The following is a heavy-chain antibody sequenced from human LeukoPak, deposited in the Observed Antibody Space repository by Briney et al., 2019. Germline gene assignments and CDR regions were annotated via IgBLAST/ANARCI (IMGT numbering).Heavy chain of an antibody. CDR3: ARGLPPVSLWFGELYMGECYFDY. CDR2: IYYSGIT. V-gene: IGHV4-31*03. CDR1: VGSISSGGYY. Sequence: PSETLSLTCTVSVGSISSGGYYWSWIRQHPGKGLEWIGNIYYSGITYYNPSLKSRVTISIDTSNRQFSLKLSSVTAADTAVYYCARGLPPVSLWFGELYMGECYFDYWGQGTLVTVSS. D-gene: IGHD3-10*01. J-gene: IGHJ4*02.